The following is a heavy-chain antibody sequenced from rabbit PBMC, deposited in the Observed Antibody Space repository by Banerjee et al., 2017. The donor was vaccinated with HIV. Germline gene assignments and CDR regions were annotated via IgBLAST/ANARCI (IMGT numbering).Heavy chain of an antibody. CDR3: ARDLAGVIGWNFSL. CDR2: IYVDSVANT. Sequence: QSLEESGGGLVKPEGSLTLTCKASGFDLSSYYYICWVRQAPGKGLEWIACIYVDSVANTYYANWAKGRFTISKTSSTTVTLQMTSLTAADTATYFCARDLAGVIGWNFSLWGQGTLVTVS. CDR1: GFDLSSYYY. J-gene: IGHJ4*01. D-gene: IGHD4-1*01. V-gene: IGHV1S40*01.